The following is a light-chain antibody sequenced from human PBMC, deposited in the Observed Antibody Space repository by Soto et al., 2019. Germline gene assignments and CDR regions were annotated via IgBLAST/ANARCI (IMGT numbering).Light chain of an antibody. Sequence: EIVMTQSPATLSVSPGERATLSCRASQSVSSNLAWNQQKPGQAPRLLIYGASTRATGIPARFSGSGSGTEFTHTISSLQSEDFAVFYCQQYNNWPPDTFGQGTKLEIK. J-gene: IGKJ2*01. CDR1: QSVSSN. CDR3: QQYNNWPPDT. V-gene: IGKV3-15*01. CDR2: GAS.